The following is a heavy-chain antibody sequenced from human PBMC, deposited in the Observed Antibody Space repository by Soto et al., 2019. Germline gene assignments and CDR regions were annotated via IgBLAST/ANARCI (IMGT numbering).Heavy chain of an antibody. D-gene: IGHD3-10*01. J-gene: IGHJ5*02. CDR3: ARWSGVRGVLDWFDP. CDR2: IYYSGST. Sequence: SSETLSLTCTVSGGSISSYYWSWIRQPPGKGLEWIGYIYYSGSTNYNPSLKSRVTISVDTSKNQFSLKLSSVTAADTAVYYCARWSGVRGVLDWFDPWGQGTLVTVSS. CDR1: GGSISSYY. V-gene: IGHV4-59*01.